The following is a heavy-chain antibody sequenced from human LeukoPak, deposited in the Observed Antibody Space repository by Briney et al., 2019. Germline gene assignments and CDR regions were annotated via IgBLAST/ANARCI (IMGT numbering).Heavy chain of an antibody. D-gene: IGHD3-22*01. Sequence: GGSLRLSCAASGFTFSGPAMHWVRQASGKGLEWVGRIRSKANSYATAYAASVKGRFTISRDDSKNTAYLQMNSLKTEDTAVYYCTRTYYYDSSGYYEDFDYWGQGTLVTVSS. CDR1: GFTFSGPA. CDR3: TRTYYYDSSGYYEDFDY. CDR2: IRSKANSYAT. J-gene: IGHJ4*02. V-gene: IGHV3-73*01.